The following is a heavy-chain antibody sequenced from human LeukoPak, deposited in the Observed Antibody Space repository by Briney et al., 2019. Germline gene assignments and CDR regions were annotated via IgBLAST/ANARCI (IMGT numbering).Heavy chain of an antibody. CDR2: IIPIFGTA. D-gene: IGHD3-10*01. J-gene: IGHJ6*02. CDR1: GGTFSSYA. CDR3: ARDEARTYYYGSTAELLLYYGMDV. Sequence: SVKVSCKASGGTFSSYAISWVRQAPGQGLEWMGGIIPIFGTANYAQKFQGRVTITADESTSTAYMELSSLRSEDTAVYYCARDEARTYYYGSTAELLLYYGMDVWAKGPRSPSP. V-gene: IGHV1-69*13.